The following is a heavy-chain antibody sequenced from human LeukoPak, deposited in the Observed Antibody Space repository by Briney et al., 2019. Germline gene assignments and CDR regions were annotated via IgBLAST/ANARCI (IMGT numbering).Heavy chain of an antibody. Sequence: ASVKVSCKASGYTFTSYDINWVRQATGQGLEWMGWMNPNSGNTGYAQKFQGRVTMTRDTSISTAYMELSRLRSDDTAVYYCARIDIAVASAFILDAFGIWGQGTMVTVSS. CDR1: GYTFTSYD. CDR3: ARIDIAVASAFILDAFGI. J-gene: IGHJ3*02. D-gene: IGHD2-2*01. V-gene: IGHV1-8*01. CDR2: MNPNSGNT.